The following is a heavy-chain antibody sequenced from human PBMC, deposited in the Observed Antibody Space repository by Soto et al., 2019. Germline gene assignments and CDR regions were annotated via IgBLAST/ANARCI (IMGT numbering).Heavy chain of an antibody. CDR3: AREAPYCTSATCTNFYDMDV. J-gene: IGHJ6*02. V-gene: IGHV1-69*13. Sequence: SVKVSFKASGGPFGSYAITLVRLAPGQGLEWLGGIIPILNSPAYAQKFQARVVITADEITNTAYMELNSLRFGDTAVYYCAREAPYCTSATCTNFYDMDVWGQGTTVTV. CDR1: GGPFGSYA. D-gene: IGHD2-21*01. CDR2: IIPILNSP.